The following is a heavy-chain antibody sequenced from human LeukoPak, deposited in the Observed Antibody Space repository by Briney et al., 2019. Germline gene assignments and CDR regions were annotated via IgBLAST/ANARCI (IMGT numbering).Heavy chain of an antibody. CDR1: GFTFSRSA. J-gene: IGHJ4*02. CDR3: AKDVLYYDGSEHVYYFVS. CDR2: ISYSGGAT. V-gene: IGHV3-23*01. Sequence: GGSLRLSCAASGFTFSRSAMTWVRQGPGTGLEFVASISYSGGATYYADSVKGRFTISRDNSKNTLYLQMNSLRAEDTALYYCAKDVLYYDGSEHVYYFVSWGQGTLVTVSS. D-gene: IGHD3-22*01.